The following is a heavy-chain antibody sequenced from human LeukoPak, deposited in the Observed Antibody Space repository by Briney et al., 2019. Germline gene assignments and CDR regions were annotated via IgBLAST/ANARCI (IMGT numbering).Heavy chain of an antibody. J-gene: IGHJ4*02. CDR2: ISASGGRT. Sequence: GGSLRLSCAASGFTFRSYAMSWVRQAPGKGLEWISVISASGGRTYYADSVKGRLTISRDNSKNTLYLQMNSLRAEDTAVYYCARGNSEGSGYYYGTFDYWGQGTLVTVSS. CDR1: GFTFRSYA. V-gene: IGHV3-23*01. CDR3: ARGNSEGSGYYYGTFDY. D-gene: IGHD3-22*01.